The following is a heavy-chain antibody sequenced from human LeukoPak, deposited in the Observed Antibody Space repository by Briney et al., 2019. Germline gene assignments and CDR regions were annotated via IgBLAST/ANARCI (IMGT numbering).Heavy chain of an antibody. V-gene: IGHV4-39*01. Sequence: SETLSLTCTVSGGSISSSSYYWGWIRQPPGKGLEWIGSIYYSGSTYYNPSLKSRVTISVDTSKNQFSLKLSSVTAADTAVYYCARLGSDSFYDILTARITDWDYFDYWGQGTLVTVSS. D-gene: IGHD3-9*01. J-gene: IGHJ4*02. CDR2: IYYSGST. CDR3: ARLGSDSFYDILTARITDWDYFDY. CDR1: GGSISSSSYY.